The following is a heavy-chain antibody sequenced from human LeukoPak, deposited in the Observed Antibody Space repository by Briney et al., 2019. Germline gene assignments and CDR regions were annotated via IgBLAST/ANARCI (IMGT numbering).Heavy chain of an antibody. D-gene: IGHD1-26*01. CDR3: ARTSGSYFYYYGMDV. V-gene: IGHV4-59*01. CDR2: IYYSGST. J-gene: IGHJ6*02. CDR1: GGSISSYY. Sequence: SETLSLTCTVSGGSISSYYWSWIRQPPGKGLEWIGYIYYSGSTNYNPSLKSRVTISVDTSKNQFSLKLCSVTAADTAVYYCARTSGSYFYYYGMDVWGQGTTVTVSS.